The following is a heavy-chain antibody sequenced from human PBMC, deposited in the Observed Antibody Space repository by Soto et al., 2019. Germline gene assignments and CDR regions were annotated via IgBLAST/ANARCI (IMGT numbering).Heavy chain of an antibody. CDR1: GYSFTTYG. CDR3: ARLKQLVFMDV. Sequence: QVQLVQSGDEVKKPGTSVKVSCKASGYSFTTYGIIWVRQAPGQGLEWMAWISANNGNTKYAQNLQGRVSVTTDTSTSTAYMELRSLRSDDTAVYYCARLKQLVFMDVWGQGSKVTVSS. V-gene: IGHV1-18*01. D-gene: IGHD3-10*01. J-gene: IGHJ6*02. CDR2: ISANNGNT.